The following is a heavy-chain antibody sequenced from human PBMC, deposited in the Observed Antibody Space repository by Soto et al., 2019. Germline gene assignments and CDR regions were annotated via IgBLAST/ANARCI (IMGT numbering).Heavy chain of an antibody. CDR1: GGAFSSYA. J-gene: IGHJ6*02. Sequence: QVQVVQSGAEVKKPGSSVKVSCKASGGAFSSYALSWVRQAPGPGLEWMGGITPVFGTTHYAQKFQGRVTLTAYTGTRPASAFMELSSLRSEDTAVYYCAFVWFSYTDYGLDIWGRGTTVSVSS. V-gene: IGHV1-69*06. CDR2: ITPVFGTT. CDR3: AFVWFSYTDYGLDI. D-gene: IGHD3-16*01.